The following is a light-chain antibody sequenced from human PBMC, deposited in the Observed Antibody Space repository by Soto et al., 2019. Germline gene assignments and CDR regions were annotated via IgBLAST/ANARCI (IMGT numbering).Light chain of an antibody. Sequence: IGMTQSPASLSVTRGERVTLSCRAGQGVTTNFAWYQQKSGQSPRLLIYDVSTRATGVPARFSGTGSETDFTLTISGLQSADSAVYFCQQYRNGPLSFRQG. CDR3: QQYRNGPLS. CDR2: DVS. V-gene: IGKV3-15*01. CDR1: QGVTTN. J-gene: IGKJ5*01.